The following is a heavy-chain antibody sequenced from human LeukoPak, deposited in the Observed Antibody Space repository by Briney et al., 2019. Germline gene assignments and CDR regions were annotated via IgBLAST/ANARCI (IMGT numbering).Heavy chain of an antibody. Sequence: SETLSLTCTVSGGSISIYYWNWIRQPAGKGLEWIGRIFTSGITNYNPSLKSRVTISVDTSKNQFSLKLSSVTAADTAVYYCARHVEAYYYDEAFGYWGQGTLVTVSS. CDR3: ARHVEAYYYDEAFGY. CDR2: IFTSGIT. J-gene: IGHJ4*02. CDR1: GGSISIYY. D-gene: IGHD3-22*01. V-gene: IGHV4-4*07.